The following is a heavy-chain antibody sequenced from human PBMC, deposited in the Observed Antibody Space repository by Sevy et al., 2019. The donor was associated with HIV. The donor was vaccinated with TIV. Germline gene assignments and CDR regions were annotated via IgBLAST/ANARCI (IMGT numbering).Heavy chain of an antibody. CDR2: ISPYNRNT. V-gene: IGHV1-18*01. CDR1: GYSFPNYI. D-gene: IGHD3-16*01. Sequence: GSVKVSCMASGYSFPNYIITWVRQAPGQGLELMGWISPYNRNTNYAQKFQGRVTMTTDTSSKTDYMDLRSLRSGGTAGYYCARDGFEWGREWWLDPWGQGPMLTVS. CDR3: ARDGFEWGREWWLDP. J-gene: IGHJ5*02.